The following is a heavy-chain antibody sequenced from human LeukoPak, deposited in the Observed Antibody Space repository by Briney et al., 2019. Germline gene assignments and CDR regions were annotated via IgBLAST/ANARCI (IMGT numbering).Heavy chain of an antibody. CDR1: GFTFSSYW. J-gene: IGHJ4*02. Sequence: GGSLRLSCAASGFTFSSYWMHWVRQAPGKGLVWVSRINSDGSSTGYADSVKGRFTISRDNTKNTLYLQMNSLRAEDSAMYYCATSRTFDYWGQGTLVTVSS. CDR3: ATSRTFDY. CDR2: INSDGSST. D-gene: IGHD1-1*01. V-gene: IGHV3-74*01.